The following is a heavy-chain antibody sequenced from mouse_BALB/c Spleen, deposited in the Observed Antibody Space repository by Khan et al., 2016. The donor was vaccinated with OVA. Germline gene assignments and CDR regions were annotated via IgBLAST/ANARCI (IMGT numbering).Heavy chain of an antibody. J-gene: IGHJ1*01. CDR1: GYTFTNYG. V-gene: IGHV9-3-1*01. CDR2: INTYSGEP. CDR3: ARSNSYWYFDV. Sequence: QIQLVQSGPELKKPGETVKISCKASGYTFTNYGMNWVKQAPGKGLKWMGWINTYSGEPTYADDFKGRSAFSLEPSARTAYLQIKNHKNEDTATYFCARSNSYWYFDVWGAGTTVTVSS. D-gene: IGHD4-1*02.